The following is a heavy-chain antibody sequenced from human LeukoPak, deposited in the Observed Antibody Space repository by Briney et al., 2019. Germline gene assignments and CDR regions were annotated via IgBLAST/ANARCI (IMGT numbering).Heavy chain of an antibody. CDR3: ARSVHDFWSGSFDY. V-gene: IGHV4-39*07. Sequence: SETLSLTCTVSGGSISSRSYYWGWIRQPPGKGLEWNGSIYYSGSTYYTPSLKSRVTISVDTSKNQFSLKLSSVAAADTAVYYCARSVHDFWSGSFDYWGQGTLVTVSS. CDR2: IYYSGST. D-gene: IGHD3-3*01. CDR1: GGSISSRSYY. J-gene: IGHJ4*02.